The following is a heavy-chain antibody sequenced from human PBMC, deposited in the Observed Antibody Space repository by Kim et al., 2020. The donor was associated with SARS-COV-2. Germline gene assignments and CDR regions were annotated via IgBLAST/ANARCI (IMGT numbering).Heavy chain of an antibody. CDR1: GGSISSYY. Sequence: SETLSLTCTVSGGSISSYYWSWIRQPQGKGLEWIGFIYYSGSTNYNPSLKSRVTISVDTSKNQFSLKLSSVTAADTAVYYCARAESYYSGSYPIHYYGMDVWGQGTTVTVSS. D-gene: IGHD1-26*01. CDR3: ARAESYYSGSYPIHYYGMDV. J-gene: IGHJ6*02. V-gene: IGHV4-59*01. CDR2: IYYSGST.